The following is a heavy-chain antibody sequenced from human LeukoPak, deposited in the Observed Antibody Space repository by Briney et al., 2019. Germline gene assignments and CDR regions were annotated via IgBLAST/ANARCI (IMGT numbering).Heavy chain of an antibody. CDR2: IYPGDSGP. Sequence: PGASLKISCKVSGYIFTSYCIGWVRQLPGKGLEWMGIIYPGDSGPTYSPSFQGQVTISVDKSINTAYLQWSSLQASDTAMYYCGMSGDRVPLQDDVFDVWGQGTMVTVST. D-gene: IGHD1-26*01. CDR1: GYIFTSYC. V-gene: IGHV5-51*01. J-gene: IGHJ3*01. CDR3: GMSGDRVPLQDDVFDV.